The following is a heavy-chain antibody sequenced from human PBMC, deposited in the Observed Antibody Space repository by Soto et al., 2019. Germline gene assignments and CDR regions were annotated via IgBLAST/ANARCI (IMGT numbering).Heavy chain of an antibody. V-gene: IGHV4-59*08. CDR2: TSNSAPT. J-gene: IGHJ4*02. CDR1: GGSFSGYH. Sequence: SSETLSLTCAVYGGSFSGYHWSWIRQSSGKGLEWIGYTSNSAPTIYNPSLKSRVTISADTSKNQFSLRLSSVTAADTAVYFCARLFRDVYNAVEYWGQGALVTVSS. D-gene: IGHD3-3*01. CDR3: ARLFRDVYNAVEY.